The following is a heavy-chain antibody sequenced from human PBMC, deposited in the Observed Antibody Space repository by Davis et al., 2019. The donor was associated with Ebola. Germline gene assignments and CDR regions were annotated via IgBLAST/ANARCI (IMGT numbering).Heavy chain of an antibody. D-gene: IGHD3-22*01. Sequence: SVQVSCKASGGTFSSYAISWVRQAPGQGLEWMGRIIPILGIANYAQKFQGRVTITADKSTSTAYMELSSLRSEDTAVYYCARDRDSSGYALDDWGQGTLVTVSS. CDR3: ARDRDSSGYALDD. CDR1: GGTFSSYA. V-gene: IGHV1-69*04. J-gene: IGHJ4*02. CDR2: IIPILGIA.